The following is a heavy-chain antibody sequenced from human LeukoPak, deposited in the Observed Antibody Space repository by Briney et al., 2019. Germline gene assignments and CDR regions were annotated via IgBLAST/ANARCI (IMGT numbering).Heavy chain of an antibody. CDR3: AREGLDSYGSYYYYYYMDV. D-gene: IGHD5-18*01. CDR2: IYTSGST. V-gene: IGHV4-61*02. Sequence: SETLSLTCTVSGGSLSSGSYYWSWIWQPAGKGLEWIGRIYTSGSTNYNPSLKSRVTISVDTSKNQFSLKLSSVTAADTAVYYCAREGLDSYGSYYYYYYMDVWGKGTTVTVSS. J-gene: IGHJ6*03. CDR1: GGSLSSGSYY.